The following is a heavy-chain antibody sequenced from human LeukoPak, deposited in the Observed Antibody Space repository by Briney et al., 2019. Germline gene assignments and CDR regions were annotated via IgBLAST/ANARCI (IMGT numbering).Heavy chain of an antibody. Sequence: SETLSLTCTVSGYSISSGYYWGWIRQPPGKGLEWIGSIYHSGSTYYNPSLKSRVTISVDTSKNQFSLKLSSVTAADTAVYYCASIVSPVSSSWPMDVWGQGTTVTVSS. D-gene: IGHD6-13*01. CDR2: IYHSGST. CDR1: GYSISSGYY. CDR3: ASIVSPVSSSWPMDV. J-gene: IGHJ6*02. V-gene: IGHV4-38-2*02.